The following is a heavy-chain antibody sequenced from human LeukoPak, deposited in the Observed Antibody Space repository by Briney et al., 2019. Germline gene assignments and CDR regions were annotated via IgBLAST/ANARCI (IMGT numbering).Heavy chain of an antibody. V-gene: IGHV3-30*04. CDR2: ISYDGSNK. CDR1: GFTFSSYA. J-gene: IGHJ4*02. D-gene: IGHD3-10*01. CDR3: ASGSSNYYGSGSYYGDY. Sequence: GRSLRLSCAASGFTFSSYAMHLVRQAPGKGLEWVAVISYDGSNKYYADSVKGRFTISRDNSKNTLYLQMNSLRAEDTAVYYCASGSSNYYGSGSYYGDYWGQGTLVTVSS.